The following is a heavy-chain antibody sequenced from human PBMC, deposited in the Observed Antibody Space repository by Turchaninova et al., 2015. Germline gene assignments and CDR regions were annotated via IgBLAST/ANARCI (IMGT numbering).Heavy chain of an antibody. D-gene: IGHD1-7*01. CDR2: TNKSGVA. Sequence: GVALIGSYCGWIRQPQGKGKGWNGETNKSGVANYNQSLKSRNTISIDTTKNQMSLKLSSMTAAEADVYYGAKGGGTTKRYFDYWGQGTLVTVSS. V-gene: IGHV4-34*01. J-gene: IGHJ4*02. CDR3: AKGGGTTKRYFDY. CDR1: GVALIGSY.